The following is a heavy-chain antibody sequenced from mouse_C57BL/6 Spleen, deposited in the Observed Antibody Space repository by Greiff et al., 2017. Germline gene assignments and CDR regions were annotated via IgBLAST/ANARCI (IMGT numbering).Heavy chain of an antibody. CDR2: IYPRGGST. D-gene: IGHD3-3*01. CDR3: ARAVWAGKGFAY. V-gene: IGHV1-78*01. CDR1: GYTFTDHT. Sequence: VKLQQSDAELVKPGASVKISCKVSGYTFTDHTINWMKQRPEKGLEWIGYIYPRGGSTKYNEKVKGKATLTADKSSSTAYMQLNSLTSEDSAVYFCARAVWAGKGFAYWGQGTLVTVSA. J-gene: IGHJ3*01.